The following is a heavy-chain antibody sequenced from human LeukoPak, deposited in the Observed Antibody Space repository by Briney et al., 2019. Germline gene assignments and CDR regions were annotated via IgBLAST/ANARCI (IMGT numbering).Heavy chain of an antibody. D-gene: IGHD1-26*01. CDR3: ARHLGT. CDR1: GVSISSSYYY. Sequence: SSETLSLTCTVSGVSISSSYYYWGWIRQPPGKGLEWIGSIYYSGSTYYNPSLKSRVTISVDTSKNQFSLKLRSVTAADTAVYYCARHLGTWGQGTLVTVSS. J-gene: IGHJ4*02. V-gene: IGHV4-39*01. CDR2: IYYSGST.